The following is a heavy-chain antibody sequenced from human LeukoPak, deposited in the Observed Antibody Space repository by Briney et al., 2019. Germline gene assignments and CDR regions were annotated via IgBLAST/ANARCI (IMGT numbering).Heavy chain of an antibody. CDR1: GDSISSYY. V-gene: IGHV4-59*08. J-gene: IGHJ4*02. Sequence: PSETLSLTCTVSGDSISSYYWNWIRQPPGRGLEWIGHIYYTGSTNYNPSLKSRVTISVDTSKNQFSLKLSSVTAADTAVYYCARHPPIAVAGIDYWGQGTLVTVSS. D-gene: IGHD6-19*01. CDR3: ARHPPIAVAGIDY. CDR2: IYYTGST.